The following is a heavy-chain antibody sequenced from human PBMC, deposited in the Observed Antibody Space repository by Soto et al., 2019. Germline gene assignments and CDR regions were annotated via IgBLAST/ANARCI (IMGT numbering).Heavy chain of an antibody. CDR1: GGTFSNYA. CDR2: IIPIFGTP. V-gene: IGHV1-69*01. Sequence: QVQLVQSGAEVKKPGSSVKVSCKASGGTFSNYAFSWVRQAPGQGPEWMGGIIPIFGTPNYAQKFRARLTITADESTSTAYMELSSLRSEDTAVYYCARGGDMEAAVVKSEYYYCMDFLGQGTTVTVSS. D-gene: IGHD5-18*01. CDR3: ARGGDMEAAVVKSEYYYCMDF. J-gene: IGHJ6*02.